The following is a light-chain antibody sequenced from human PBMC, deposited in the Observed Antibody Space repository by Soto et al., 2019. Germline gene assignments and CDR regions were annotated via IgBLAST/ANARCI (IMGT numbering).Light chain of an antibody. Sequence: EIVLTQSPSTLSLSPGDRATLSCRASQSVIINLAWFPHKPGQAPRLLIQGASTRATGIPDRFSGSGSGTDFTLTIRRLEPEDFAVYYCHQYCRSPQTFGQGTKVDI. CDR1: QSVIIN. V-gene: IGKV3-20*01. J-gene: IGKJ1*01. CDR2: GAS. CDR3: HQYCRSPQT.